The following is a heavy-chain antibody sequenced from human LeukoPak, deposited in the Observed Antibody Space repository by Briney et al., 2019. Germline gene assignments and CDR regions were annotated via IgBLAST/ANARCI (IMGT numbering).Heavy chain of an antibody. CDR2: INHSGST. D-gene: IGHD5-18*01. CDR1: DGSFSGYY. Sequence: PSETLSLTCAVYDGSFSGYYWSWIRQPPGKGLEWIGEINHSGSTNYNPSLKSRVTISVDTSKNQFSLKLSSVTAADTAVYYCARGRGYSYGSPLRYYFDYWGQGTLVTVSS. V-gene: IGHV4-34*01. J-gene: IGHJ4*02. CDR3: ARGRGYSYGSPLRYYFDY.